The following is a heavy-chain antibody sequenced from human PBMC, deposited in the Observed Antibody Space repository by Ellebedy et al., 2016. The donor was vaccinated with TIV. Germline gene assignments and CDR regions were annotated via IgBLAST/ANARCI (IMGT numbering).Heavy chain of an antibody. CDR2: IIPIFGTA. J-gene: IGHJ6*02. CDR1: GGTFSSYA. V-gene: IGHV1-69*06. Sequence: SVKVSCXASGGTFSSYAISWVRQAPGQGLEWMGGIIPIFGTANYAQKFQGRVTITADKSTSTAYMELSSLRSEDTAVYYCAGDTYYYGMDVWGQGTTVTVSS. CDR3: AGDTYYYGMDV.